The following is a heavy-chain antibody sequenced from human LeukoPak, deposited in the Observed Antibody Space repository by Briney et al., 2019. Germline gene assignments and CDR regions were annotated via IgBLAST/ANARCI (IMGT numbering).Heavy chain of an antibody. CDR1: GFTVSSNY. CDR3: ARTRYSYVYLYDY. V-gene: IGHV3-53*01. D-gene: IGHD5-18*01. CDR2: IYSGGST. Sequence: GGSLRLPCGASGFTVSSNYMSWVRQAPGKGLEWVSVIYSGGSTYYADSVKGRFTISREKYTNTLYLQMNSLTADDTAADYCARTRYSYVYLYDYWGQGTLVTVSS. J-gene: IGHJ4*02.